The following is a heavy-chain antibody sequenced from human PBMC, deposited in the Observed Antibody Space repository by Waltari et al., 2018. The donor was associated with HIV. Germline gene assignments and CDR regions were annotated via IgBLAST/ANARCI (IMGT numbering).Heavy chain of an antibody. Sequence: QVQTVQSRGGAVQPGTPLRPPCAAYGFTPHYNSLHWVRRAPGTGLEWVVLISDDRRNKYYADSVKGRFTISRDNSKKTVYLQMNSLRPEDTAVYYCAKDRAFSQAGYSIIWGQGTLVIVSS. CDR1: GFTPHYNS. CDR2: ISDDRRNK. D-gene: IGHD6-13*01. J-gene: IGHJ4*02. V-gene: IGHV3-30*18. CDR3: AKDRAFSQAGYSII.